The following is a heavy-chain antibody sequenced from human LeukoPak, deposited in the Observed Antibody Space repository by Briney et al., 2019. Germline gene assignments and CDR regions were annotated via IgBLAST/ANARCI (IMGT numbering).Heavy chain of an antibody. Sequence: GGSLRLSCVVSGITLSNYGMSWVRQAPGKGLEWVSGISVRGGSINYADSVKGRFIISRDTSKNTVYLQMNSLRVEDTAVYFCAKRGIVIRAVIIIGFHKEAYYFDYWGQGILVTVSS. CDR2: ISVRGGSI. D-gene: IGHD3-10*01. J-gene: IGHJ4*02. V-gene: IGHV3-23*01. CDR3: AKRGIVIRAVIIIGFHKEAYYFDY. CDR1: GITLSNYG.